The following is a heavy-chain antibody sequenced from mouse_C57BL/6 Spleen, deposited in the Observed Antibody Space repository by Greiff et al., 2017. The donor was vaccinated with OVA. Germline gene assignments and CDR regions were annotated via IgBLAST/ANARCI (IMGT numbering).Heavy chain of an antibody. Sequence: QVQLQQSGAELVKPGASVKLSCKASGYTFTSYWMHWVKQRPGQGLEWIGMIHPNSGSTNYNEKFKSKATLTVDKSSSTAYMQLSSLTSEDSAVYYCARSAYGSSHYYAMDYWGQGTSVTVSS. J-gene: IGHJ4*01. V-gene: IGHV1-64*01. CDR1: GYTFTSYW. CDR3: ARSAYGSSHYYAMDY. D-gene: IGHD1-1*01. CDR2: IHPNSGST.